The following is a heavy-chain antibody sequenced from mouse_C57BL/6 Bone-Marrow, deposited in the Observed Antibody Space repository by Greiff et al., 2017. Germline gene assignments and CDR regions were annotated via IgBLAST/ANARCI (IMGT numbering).Heavy chain of an antibody. D-gene: IGHD4-1*01. V-gene: IGHV1-55*01. J-gene: IGHJ2*01. CDR3: ARSGPLGRSVDY. CDR1: GYTFTSYW. CDR2: IYPTSGRT. Sequence: VQLQQSGAELVKPGASVKMSCKASGYTFTSYWITWVKQRPGQGLEWIGDIYPTSGRTNYNEKFKSKDILTVDTSSNTAYMQLSSLTSEDSAVFYCARSGPLGRSVDYGDQGTTLTVSA.